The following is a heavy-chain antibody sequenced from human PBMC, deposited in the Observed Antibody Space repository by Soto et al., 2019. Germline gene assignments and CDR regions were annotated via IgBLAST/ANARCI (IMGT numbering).Heavy chain of an antibody. Sequence: SETLSLTCAVSGGSISSGGYSWSWIRQPPGKGLEWIGYIYHSGSTYYNPSLKSRVTISVDRSKNQFSLKLSSVAAADTAVYYCARAIYYYGSGSYFAGFDPWGQGTLVT. D-gene: IGHD3-10*01. CDR3: ARAIYYYGSGSYFAGFDP. CDR1: GGSISSGGYS. V-gene: IGHV4-30-2*01. CDR2: IYHSGST. J-gene: IGHJ5*02.